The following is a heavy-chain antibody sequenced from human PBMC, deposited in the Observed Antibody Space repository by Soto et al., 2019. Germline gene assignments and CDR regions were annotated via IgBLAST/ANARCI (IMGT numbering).Heavy chain of an antibody. CDR2: VHISGHS. Sequence: QVHLQESGPGLVAPSGTLSLTCTLSGGSVRAPDWWNWVRQPPDKGLECIAAVHISGHSNYNPSLRSRVSVSIDSSKNQFYLNLNSVTAADTAIYYCARVRQGCSANNCYFDPWGQGTQVTISS. D-gene: IGHD1-1*01. CDR3: ARVRQGCSANNCYFDP. CDR1: GGSVRAPDW. J-gene: IGHJ5*01. V-gene: IGHV4-4*02.